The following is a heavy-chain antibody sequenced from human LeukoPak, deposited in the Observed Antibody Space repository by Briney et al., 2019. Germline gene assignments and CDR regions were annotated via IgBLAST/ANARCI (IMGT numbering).Heavy chain of an antibody. CDR1: GFTFSSYA. Sequence: PGGSLRLSCAASGFTFSSYAMSWVRQAPGKGLARVSFLSGGDGSTNYADSVKGRFTISRDISKNTLYLQMNSLRADDTAVYYCARAILLTGSEYYFDSWGQGTLVTVSS. CDR2: LSGGDGST. V-gene: IGHV3-23*01. CDR3: ARAILLTGSEYYFDS. D-gene: IGHD3-9*01. J-gene: IGHJ4*02.